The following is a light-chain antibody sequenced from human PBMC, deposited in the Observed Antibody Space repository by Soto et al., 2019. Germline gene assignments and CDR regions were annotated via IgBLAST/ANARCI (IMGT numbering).Light chain of an antibody. CDR3: AAWDDSLNGPV. CDR1: SSNIGSNS. CDR2: SNN. J-gene: IGLJ1*01. Sequence: QSVLTQPPSASGTPGQRVSISCSGRSSNIGSNSVNWYQQLPGTAPKLLIYSNNQRPSGVPDRISGSKSGTSASLAISGLQSEDEAEYYCAAWDDSLNGPVFGTGTKLTVL. V-gene: IGLV1-44*01.